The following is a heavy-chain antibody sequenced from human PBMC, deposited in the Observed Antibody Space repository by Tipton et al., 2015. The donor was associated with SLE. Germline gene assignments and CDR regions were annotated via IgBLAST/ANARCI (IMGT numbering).Heavy chain of an antibody. CDR2: IFGSGGT. CDR3: ARYCSGGSCSGDY. CDR1: GVSISSHS. J-gene: IGHJ4*02. V-gene: IGHV4-4*07. Sequence: TLSLTCTVSGVSISSHSYNWLRQPAGKGVEWIGRIFGSGGTNYNPSLKSRVTISVDTSKNQFSLKVRSVTAADTAVYYCARYCSGGSCSGDYWGQGTLVTVSS. D-gene: IGHD2-15*01.